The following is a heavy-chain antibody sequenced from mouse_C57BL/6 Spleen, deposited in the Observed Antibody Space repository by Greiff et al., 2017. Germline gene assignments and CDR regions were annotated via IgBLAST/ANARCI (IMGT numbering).Heavy chain of an antibody. CDR2: INPRNGGT. D-gene: IGHD6-1*01. V-gene: IGHV1-53*01. CDR1: GYTFTSYW. Sequence: QVQLKQPGTELVKPGASVKLSCKASGYTFTSYWMHWVKQRPGHGLEWIGNINPRNGGTTYNDKFKSKATLTVDKSSSTAYMQLSSLTSEDSAVYYCARGAPWFAYWGQGTLVTVSA. J-gene: IGHJ3*01. CDR3: ARGAPWFAY.